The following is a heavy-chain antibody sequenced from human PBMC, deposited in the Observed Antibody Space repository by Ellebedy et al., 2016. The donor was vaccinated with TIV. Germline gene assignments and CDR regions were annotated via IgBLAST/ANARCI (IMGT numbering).Heavy chain of an antibody. CDR3: TGETFNDVDLIIWGVFDT. Sequence: GESLKISCTVSGFNVSSNYMSWVRKAPGKGLEWVSVIYIGGTTYYTDSVKGRFTISRDDSKNTLYLQMNSLRAEDTAVYYCTGETFNDVDLIIWGVFDTWGQGTMVTASS. V-gene: IGHV3-66*01. CDR1: GFNVSSNY. J-gene: IGHJ3*02. CDR2: IYIGGTT. D-gene: IGHD1-1*01.